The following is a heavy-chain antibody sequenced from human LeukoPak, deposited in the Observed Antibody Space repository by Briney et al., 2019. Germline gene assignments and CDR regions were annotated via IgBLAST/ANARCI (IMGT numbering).Heavy chain of an antibody. CDR1: GGTFSSYA. CDR3: ARAPRLVGSGWVGYYYYYGMDV. D-gene: IGHD6-19*01. J-gene: IGHJ6*02. Sequence: SVKVSCKASGGTFSSYAISWVRQAPGQGLEWMGRIIPILGIANYAQKFQGRVTITADKSTSTAYMELSSLRSEDTAVYYCARAPRLVGSGWVGYYYYYGMDVWGQGTTVTVSS. CDR2: IIPILGIA. V-gene: IGHV1-69*04.